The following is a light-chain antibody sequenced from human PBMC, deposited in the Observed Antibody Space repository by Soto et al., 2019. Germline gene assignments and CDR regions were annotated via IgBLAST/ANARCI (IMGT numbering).Light chain of an antibody. CDR3: QQCYSSPRT. J-gene: IGKJ1*01. Sequence: DIQMTQSPSTLSAGVGDRVTITCRASQRISTYLNWYQQKPGKAPTLLIYAASSLQSGVTSRFSGGGYGTAFTLTINTLQPEDFATCFCQQCYSSPRTFGQGTKVEIK. CDR1: QRISTY. CDR2: AAS. V-gene: IGKV1-39*01.